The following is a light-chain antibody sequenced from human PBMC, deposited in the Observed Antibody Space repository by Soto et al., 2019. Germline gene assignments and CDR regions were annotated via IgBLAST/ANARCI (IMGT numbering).Light chain of an antibody. CDR3: QQYNSYSPLT. CDR2: KAS. V-gene: IGKV1-5*03. CDR1: QGISSY. J-gene: IGKJ4*01. Sequence: IQLTQSPSSLSAYVGDRVTITCRASQGISSYLAWYQQKPGKAPKLLIYKASGLESGVPSRFSGSGSGTDFTLTISSLQPDDFATYYCQQYNSYSPLTFGGGTKVDLK.